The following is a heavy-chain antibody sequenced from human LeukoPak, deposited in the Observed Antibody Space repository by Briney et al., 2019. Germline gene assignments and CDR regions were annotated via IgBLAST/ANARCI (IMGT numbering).Heavy chain of an antibody. V-gene: IGHV5-51*01. CDR2: IYPGDSDT. Sequence: GESLKISCKGSGYRFISYWIAWVRHTPGKGLECMGIIYPGDSDTRYSPSFQGQVTISADESINTAYLQWSSLKASDTAVYYCAKHNGIVGAPIDYWGQGTLVTVSS. J-gene: IGHJ4*02. CDR3: AKHNGIVGAPIDY. CDR1: GYRFISYW. D-gene: IGHD1-26*01.